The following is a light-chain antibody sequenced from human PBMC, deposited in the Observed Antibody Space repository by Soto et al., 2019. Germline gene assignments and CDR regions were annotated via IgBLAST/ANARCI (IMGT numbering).Light chain of an antibody. CDR2: GAF. V-gene: IGKV3-20*01. Sequence: EIVLTQSPGTLSLSPGEIATLYFMASQSVSSDLAWYQHKPGQAPRLLIYGAFTRATGIPDRFSGSGSGTDFTLTISRLEPEDFAVYYCQQHETLITCGQGTRREIK. J-gene: IGKJ5*01. CDR3: QQHETLIT. CDR1: QSVSSD.